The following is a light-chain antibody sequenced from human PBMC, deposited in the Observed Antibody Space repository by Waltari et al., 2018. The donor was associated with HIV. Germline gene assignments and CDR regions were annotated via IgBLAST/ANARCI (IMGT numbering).Light chain of an antibody. CDR2: GAS. Sequence: DIMLTQSPGTLSFSPGQIATLSCRASQSPSSSYLAWYQQKRGQARRLLVYGASHRATDIPDRFSGSGSGTDFALTISRVEPEDFAVYYCQQYGSSTKTFGQGTKLEIK. J-gene: IGKJ2*01. V-gene: IGKV3-20*01. CDR3: QQYGSSTKT. CDR1: QSPSSSY.